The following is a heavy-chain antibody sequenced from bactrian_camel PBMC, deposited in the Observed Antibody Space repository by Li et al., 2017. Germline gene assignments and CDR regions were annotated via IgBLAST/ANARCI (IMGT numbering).Heavy chain of an antibody. Sequence: QLVESGGGSVQAGGSLRLSCATSGYTDSSNCIGWFRQCPGKEREGVAAIDSDGRISYGDSVKGRFTISQDNARNTVYLQMNSLSSEDTALYYCTTAAGEYWGQGTQVTVS. CDR1: GYTDSSNC. V-gene: IGHV3S53*01. CDR3: TTAAGEY. CDR2: IDSDGRI. J-gene: IGHJ4*01. D-gene: IGHD3*01.